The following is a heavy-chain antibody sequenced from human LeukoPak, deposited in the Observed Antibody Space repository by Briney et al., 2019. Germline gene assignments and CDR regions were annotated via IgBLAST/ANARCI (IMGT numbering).Heavy chain of an antibody. D-gene: IGHD6-13*01. CDR3: ARGTAAAGFAY. J-gene: IGHJ4*02. CDR2: TYYRSKWYN. Sequence: SQTLSLTCAISGDSVSSNITAWNWFRQSPSRGLEWLGRTYYRSKWYNDYAISVKSRISINPDTSKNQLSLQLNSVTPEDTAVYYCARGTAAAGFAYWGQGALVTVSS. CDR1: GDSVSSNITA. V-gene: IGHV6-1*01.